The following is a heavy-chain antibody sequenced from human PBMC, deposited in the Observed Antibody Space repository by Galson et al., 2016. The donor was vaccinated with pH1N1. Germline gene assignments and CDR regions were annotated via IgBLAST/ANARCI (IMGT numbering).Heavy chain of an antibody. CDR1: GFTFSSWH. CDR2: ITYTSATI. J-gene: IGHJ3*01. Sequence: SLRLSCAASGFTFSSWHMDWVRQAPGEGLEWISFITYTSATIYYADSVKGPFTVSRDNAKNSLYLQMNSLRAEDTAVYYCARPGNYDGDRRGAFDLWGQGTMVTVSP. D-gene: IGHD4-23*01. V-gene: IGHV3-48*04. CDR3: ARPGNYDGDRRGAFDL.